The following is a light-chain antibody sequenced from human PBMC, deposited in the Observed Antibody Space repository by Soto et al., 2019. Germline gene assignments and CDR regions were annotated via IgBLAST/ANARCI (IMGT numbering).Light chain of an antibody. CDR3: QSYDSSLSGFYV. Sequence: QSALTQPPSVSGAPGQRGTISCTGSSSNIGAGYDVHWYQQLPGTAPKLLFYGNSNRPSGVPDRFSGSKSGPSASLAITGLQAEDEADYYCQSYDSSLSGFYVFGTGTKVTVL. CDR2: GNS. CDR1: SSNIGAGYD. V-gene: IGLV1-40*01. J-gene: IGLJ1*01.